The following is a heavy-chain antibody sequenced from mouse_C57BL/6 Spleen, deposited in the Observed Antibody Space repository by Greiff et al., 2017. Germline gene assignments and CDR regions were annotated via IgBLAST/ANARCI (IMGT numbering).Heavy chain of an antibody. CDR1: GYTFTSYW. D-gene: IGHD1-1*01. V-gene: IGHV1-52*01. J-gene: IGHJ2*01. CDR2: IDPSDSET. Sequence: VQLQQPGAELVRPGSSVKLSCKASGYTFTSYWMHWVKQRPIQGLEWIGNIDPSDSETHYNQKFKDKATLTVDKSSSTAYMQLSSLTSEDSAVYYCARDTTVVATSYFDYWGQGTTLTVSS. CDR3: ARDTTVVATSYFDY.